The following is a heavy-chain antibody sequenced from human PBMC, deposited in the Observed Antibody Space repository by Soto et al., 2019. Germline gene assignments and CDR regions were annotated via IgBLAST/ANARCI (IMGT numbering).Heavy chain of an antibody. V-gene: IGHV4-59*01. CDR2: IYYSGST. J-gene: IGHJ6*02. CDR3: ARDYYDSSGYYISYGMDV. D-gene: IGHD3-22*01. CDR1: GGSISSYY. Sequence: QVQLQESGPGLVKPSETLSLTCNVSGGSISSYYWSWIRQPPGKGLEWIGYIYYSGSTNYNPSLKSRVTISVDTSKNQFSLKLSSVTAADTAVYYCARDYYDSSGYYISYGMDVWGQGTTVTVSS.